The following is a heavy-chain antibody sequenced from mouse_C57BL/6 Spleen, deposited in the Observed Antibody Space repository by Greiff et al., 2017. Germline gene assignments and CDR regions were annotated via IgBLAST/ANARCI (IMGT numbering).Heavy chain of an antibody. D-gene: IGHD2-4*01. Sequence: QVHVKQPDAELVKPGASVKISCKASGYTFTDYTIHWMKQRPEQGLEWIGYIDPSDGSTKYNEKFKGKATLTADKSSSPAYMQLNSLTSEDSAVDFCAIYYEYDGDWFAYWGQGTLVTVSA. J-gene: IGHJ3*01. CDR2: IDPSDGST. V-gene: IGHV1-78*01. CDR1: GYTFTDYT. CDR3: AIYYEYDGDWFAY.